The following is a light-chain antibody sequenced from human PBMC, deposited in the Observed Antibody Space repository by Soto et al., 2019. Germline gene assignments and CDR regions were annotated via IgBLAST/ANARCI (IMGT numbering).Light chain of an antibody. CDR3: AAWDDRLGGLYV. Sequence: QSVLTQPPSASGTPGQRVTISCSGSRSNIGSNTVNWYYQLPGTAPKLLIYSNNQRPSGVPDRFSGSKSGTSASLAISGLQSEDEADYYCAAWDDRLGGLYVFGTGTKVTVL. CDR1: RSNIGSNT. V-gene: IGLV1-44*01. J-gene: IGLJ1*01. CDR2: SNN.